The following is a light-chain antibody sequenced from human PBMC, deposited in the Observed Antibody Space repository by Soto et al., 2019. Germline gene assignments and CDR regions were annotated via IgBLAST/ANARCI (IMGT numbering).Light chain of an antibody. CDR1: QSFSSN. CDR2: GAS. V-gene: IGKV3-15*01. CDR3: EQYNNWPHA. Sequence: EIVLTQSPATLSVSPGERATLSCRASQSFSSNLAWYQQKPGQAPRLLIYGASTRATAIPARFSGSGSGTEFTLTISSLQSEDFAVYYCEQYNNWPHAFGGGTKVDIK. J-gene: IGKJ4*01.